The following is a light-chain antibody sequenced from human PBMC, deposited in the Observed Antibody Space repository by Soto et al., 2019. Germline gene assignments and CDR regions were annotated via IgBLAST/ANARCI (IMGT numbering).Light chain of an antibody. V-gene: IGLV1-51*01. J-gene: IGLJ2*01. CDR3: GTWDSSLSADVV. CDR2: DNN. CDR1: SSNIGNNY. Sequence: QSVLTQPPSVSAAPGQKVTISCSGSSSNIGNNYVFWYQQLPGTAPTLLIYDNNKRPSGIPARFSGAKSGTSATLGITGLQTGDEADYYCGTWDSSLSADVVFGGGTKLTVL.